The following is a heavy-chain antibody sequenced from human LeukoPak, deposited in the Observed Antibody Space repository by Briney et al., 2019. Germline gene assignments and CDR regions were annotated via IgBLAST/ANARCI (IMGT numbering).Heavy chain of an antibody. CDR3: ARDWGVSARPGYMDV. J-gene: IGHJ6*03. D-gene: IGHD6-6*01. CDR1: GGSISNYY. V-gene: IGHV4-59*01. Sequence: SETLSLTCTVSGGSISNYYWSWIRQPPGKGLEWIGYIYYSGSTKYNPSLKSRVTIPVDTSKNKFSLRLSSVTAADTAVYYCARDWGVSARPGYMDVWGKGATVTVSS. CDR2: IYYSGST.